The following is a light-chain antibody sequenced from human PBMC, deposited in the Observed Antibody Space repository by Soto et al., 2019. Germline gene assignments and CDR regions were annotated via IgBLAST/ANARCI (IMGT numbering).Light chain of an antibody. CDR3: QQYSHLIT. CDR1: QDISNY. CDR2: DAS. Sequence: DIQMTQSPSSLSASVGDRVTITCQASQDISNYLNWYQQKLGKAPKLLIYDASNLETGAPSRFSGSGSGTDFTFTISSLQPEDIATYYCQQYSHLITFGQGTRLEIK. J-gene: IGKJ5*01. V-gene: IGKV1-33*01.